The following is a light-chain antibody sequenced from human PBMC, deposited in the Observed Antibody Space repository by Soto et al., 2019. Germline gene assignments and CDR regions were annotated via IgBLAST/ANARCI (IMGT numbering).Light chain of an antibody. CDR3: QHYNSYSEA. J-gene: IGKJ1*01. V-gene: IGKV1-5*03. CDR1: QSIRSY. Sequence: DIQMTQSPSSLSASVGDRVTITCRASQSIRSYLNWYQQKPGKAPNLLIYKASTLKSGVPSRFSGSGSGTEFTLTISSLQPDDFATYYCQHYNSYSEAFGQGTKVDIK. CDR2: KAS.